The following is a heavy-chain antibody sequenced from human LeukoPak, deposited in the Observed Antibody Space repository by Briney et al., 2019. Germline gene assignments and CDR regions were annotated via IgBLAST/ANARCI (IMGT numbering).Heavy chain of an antibody. CDR2: ISSSGSSI. D-gene: IGHD1-14*01. J-gene: IGHJ4*02. CDR3: ARGTPVSV. CDR1: GFTFSSDE. V-gene: IGHV3-48*03. Sequence: GGSLRLSCAASGFTFSSDEMNWVRQAPGEGLQWVSYISSSGSSIYYADSVKGRFTISRDNAKNSLYLQMNSLRAEDTAVYYCARGTPVSVWGQGTLVTVSS.